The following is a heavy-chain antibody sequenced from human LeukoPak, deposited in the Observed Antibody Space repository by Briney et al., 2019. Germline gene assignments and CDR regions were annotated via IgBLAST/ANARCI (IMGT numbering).Heavy chain of an antibody. D-gene: IGHD4-17*01. Sequence: GGSLRLSCAASGFTFSSNYMTWVRQAPGKGLQWVSVIYRGGTTYYTDSVKGRFTISRDTSKNTRYIQMNSLRAEDTAVYYCARVGDYSAFDIWGQGTMVSVSS. J-gene: IGHJ3*02. CDR3: ARVGDYSAFDI. V-gene: IGHV3-53*01. CDR2: IYRGGTT. CDR1: GFTFSSNY.